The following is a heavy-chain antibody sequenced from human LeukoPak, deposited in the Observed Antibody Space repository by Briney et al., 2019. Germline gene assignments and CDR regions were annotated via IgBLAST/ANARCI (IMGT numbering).Heavy chain of an antibody. CDR1: GFTLSTYA. CDR3: ARDPQLLWFGEYFGHFDY. V-gene: IGHV3-30-3*01. Sequence: PGRSLRLSCAASGFTLSTYAMHWVRQAPGKGLEWVAVISYDGSNKCYADSVKGRFTISRDNSKNTLYLQMNSLRVEDTAVYYCARDPQLLWFGEYFGHFDYWGQGTLVTVSS. J-gene: IGHJ4*02. D-gene: IGHD3-10*01. CDR2: ISYDGSNK.